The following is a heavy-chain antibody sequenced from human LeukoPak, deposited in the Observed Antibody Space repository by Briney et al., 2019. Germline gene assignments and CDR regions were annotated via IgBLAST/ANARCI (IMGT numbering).Heavy chain of an antibody. J-gene: IGHJ4*02. Sequence: ASVKVSCKASGYTFISYYMHWVRQAPGQGLEWMGIINPSGGSTEYAQKFQGGVTMTRDTSTSTVYMELSSLRSEDTAVYYCARDPGWKEFDYWGQGTLVTVSS. CDR2: INPSGGST. D-gene: IGHD3-10*01. CDR1: GYTFISYY. V-gene: IGHV1-46*03. CDR3: ARDPGWKEFDY.